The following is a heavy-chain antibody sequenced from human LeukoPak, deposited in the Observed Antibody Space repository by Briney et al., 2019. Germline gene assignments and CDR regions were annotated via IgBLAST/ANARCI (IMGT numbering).Heavy chain of an antibody. CDR2: INHSGST. V-gene: IGHV4-34*01. CDR1: GGSFSGYY. D-gene: IGHD3-10*01. CDR3: ARGSGSGRLRPRFDY. J-gene: IGHJ4*02. Sequence: PSETLSLTCAVYGGSFSGYYWSWIRQPPGKGLEWIGEINHSGSTNYNPSLKSRVTISVDTSKNQFSLKLSSVTAADTAVYYCARGSGSGRLRPRFDYWGQGTLVTVSS.